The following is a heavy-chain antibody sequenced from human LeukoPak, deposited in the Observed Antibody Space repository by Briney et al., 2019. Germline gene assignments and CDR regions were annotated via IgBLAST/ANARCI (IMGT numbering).Heavy chain of an antibody. V-gene: IGHV1-18*01. CDR2: ISAYNGNT. CDR3: ARAVLSYYYDSSGYSGVDY. D-gene: IGHD3-22*01. Sequence: ASVKVSCKASGYTFTSYGISWVRQAPGQGLEWMGWISAYNGNTNYAQKLQGRVTMTTDTSTSTAYMELRSLRSDDTAVYYCARAVLSYYYDSSGYSGVDYWGQGTLVAVSS. CDR1: GYTFTSYG. J-gene: IGHJ4*02.